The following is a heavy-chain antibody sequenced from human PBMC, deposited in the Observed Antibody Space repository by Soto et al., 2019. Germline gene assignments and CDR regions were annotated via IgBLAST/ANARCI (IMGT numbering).Heavy chain of an antibody. V-gene: IGHV1-69*13. J-gene: IGHJ6*02. CDR2: IIPIFGTA. CDR3: ARVKAAQRGTYYYGMDV. CDR1: GGTFSSYA. D-gene: IGHD6-13*01. Sequence: ASVKVSCKASGGTFSSYAISWVRQAPGQGLEWMGGIIPIFGTANYAQKFQGRVTITADESTSTAYMELSSLRSEDTAVYYCARVKAAQRGTYYYGMDVWGQGTTVTVSS.